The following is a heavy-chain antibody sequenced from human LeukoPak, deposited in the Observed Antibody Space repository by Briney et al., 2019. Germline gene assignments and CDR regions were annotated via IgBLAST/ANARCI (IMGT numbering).Heavy chain of an antibody. Sequence: GGSLRLSCTASGFTFSSYWMHWLRHAPGKGLVWVSRINSDGSSTSYADSVKGRFTISRDNAKNTLYLQMNSLRAEDTAVYYCARGGQLWSLGFDYWGRGTLVTVSS. CDR3: ARGGQLWSLGFDY. CDR1: GFTFSSYW. CDR2: INSDGSST. J-gene: IGHJ4*02. V-gene: IGHV3-74*01. D-gene: IGHD5-18*01.